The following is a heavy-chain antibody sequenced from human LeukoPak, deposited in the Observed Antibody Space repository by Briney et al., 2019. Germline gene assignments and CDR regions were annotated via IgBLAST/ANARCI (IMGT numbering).Heavy chain of an antibody. CDR1: GGSLSSGGFS. Sequence: PSGTPSPTRAVSGGSLSSGGFSWGWIRQPPGKGLEWVGCIYHSGSTYYNPSLKSRGTISVDRSKNQFSLKLSSVTAADTAVYYCARAGSSGYYDLNWFDPWGRGTLVTVSS. CDR2: IYHSGST. V-gene: IGHV4-30-2*01. D-gene: IGHD3-22*01. CDR3: ARAGSSGYYDLNWFDP. J-gene: IGHJ5*02.